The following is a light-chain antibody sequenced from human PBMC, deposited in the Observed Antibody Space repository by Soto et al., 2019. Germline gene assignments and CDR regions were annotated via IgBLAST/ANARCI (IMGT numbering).Light chain of an antibody. CDR2: DVS. CDR1: SSDVGGYNY. V-gene: IGLV2-11*01. CDR3: CSYAGSPHYV. Sequence: QSALTQPRSVSGSPGQSVTISCTGTSSDVGGYNYVSWYQQHPGKAPKLMIYDVSKRPSGVPGRFSGSKSGNTASLTISGLQAEDEADYYCCSYAGSPHYVFGTGTKVTVL. J-gene: IGLJ1*01.